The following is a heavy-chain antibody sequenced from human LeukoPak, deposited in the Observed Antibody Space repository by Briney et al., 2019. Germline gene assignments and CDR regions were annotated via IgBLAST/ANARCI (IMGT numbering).Heavy chain of an antibody. Sequence: GSSVKVSCMPSGGTFSSYAISWVRQAPGQGLEWMGGIILIFGTANYAQKFQGRVTITADKSTSTAYMELSSLRSEDTAVYYGERDPYYYGCENNKDYWGQGTLVTVSS. CDR1: GGTFSSYA. CDR3: ERDPYYYGCENNKDY. CDR2: IILIFGTA. J-gene: IGHJ4*02. D-gene: IGHD3-10*01. V-gene: IGHV1-69*06.